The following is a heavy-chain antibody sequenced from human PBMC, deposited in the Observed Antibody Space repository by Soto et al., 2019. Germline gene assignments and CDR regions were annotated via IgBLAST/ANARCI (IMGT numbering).Heavy chain of an antibody. D-gene: IGHD3-9*01. CDR1: GGSISSYY. Sequence: PSETLSLTCTVSGGSISSYYWSWIRRPPGKGLEWIGYIYYSGSTNYNPSLKSRVTISVDTSKNQFSLKLSSVTAADTAVYYCARGDDILTGYYGPADYWGQGTLVTVSS. CDR2: IYYSGST. V-gene: IGHV4-59*01. CDR3: ARGDDILTGYYGPADY. J-gene: IGHJ4*02.